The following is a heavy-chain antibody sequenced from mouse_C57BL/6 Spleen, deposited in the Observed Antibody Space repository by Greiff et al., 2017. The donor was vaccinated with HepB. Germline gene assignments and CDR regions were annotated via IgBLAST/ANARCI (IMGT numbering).Heavy chain of an antibody. V-gene: IGHV5-4*01. CDR1: GFTFSSYA. J-gene: IGHJ2*01. CDR3: ARDGRVGPSDY. CDR2: ISDGGSYT. Sequence: EVKLMESGGGLVKPGGSLKLSCAASGFTFSSYAMSWVRQTPEKRLEWVATISDGGSYTYYPDNVKGRFTISRDKAKNNLYLQMSHLKYEDTAMYYCARDGRVGPSDYWGQGTTLTVSS. D-gene: IGHD1-1*02.